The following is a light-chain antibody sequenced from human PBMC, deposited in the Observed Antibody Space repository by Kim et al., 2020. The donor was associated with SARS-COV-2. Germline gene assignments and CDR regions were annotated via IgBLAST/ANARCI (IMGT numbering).Light chain of an antibody. Sequence: MTQSPSSLSASVGDRVTITCRASQDIRNSLAWYQQKPGKAPTLLLYSASTLESGVPSRFSGSGSGTDYTLTISSLLPEDFATYYCQQYYRTPYTFGQGTKLEI. J-gene: IGKJ2*01. V-gene: IGKV1-NL1*01. CDR2: SAS. CDR1: QDIRNS. CDR3: QQYYRTPYT.